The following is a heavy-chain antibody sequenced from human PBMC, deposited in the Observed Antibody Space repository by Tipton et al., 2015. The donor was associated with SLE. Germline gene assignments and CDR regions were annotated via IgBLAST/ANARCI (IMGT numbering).Heavy chain of an antibody. CDR2: IYYSGST. CDR3: ARHPPRGIADH. V-gene: IGHV4-59*01. D-gene: IGHD3-16*01. J-gene: IGHJ5*02. Sequence: TLSLTCTVSGGSISSYYWSWIRQPPGKGLEWIGYIYYSGSTKYNPSLKSRVTISVDTSKNQFSLKLNSVTAADTAVYYCARHPPRGIADHWGQGTLVTVSS. CDR1: GGSISSYY.